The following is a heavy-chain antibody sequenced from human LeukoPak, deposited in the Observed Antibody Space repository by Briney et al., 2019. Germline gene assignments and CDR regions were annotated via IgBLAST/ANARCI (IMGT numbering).Heavy chain of an antibody. Sequence: PGGSLRLSCAASGFIFSDYYMSWIRQAPGKGLEWVSYISSSGSTIHYADSVKGRFTISRDNAKNSLYLQMNSLRAEDTAVYYCARDPGYYYDSSGYYPLDYWGQGTLVTVSS. J-gene: IGHJ4*02. D-gene: IGHD3-22*01. CDR3: ARDPGYYYDSSGYYPLDY. CDR2: ISSSGSTI. V-gene: IGHV3-11*04. CDR1: GFIFSDYY.